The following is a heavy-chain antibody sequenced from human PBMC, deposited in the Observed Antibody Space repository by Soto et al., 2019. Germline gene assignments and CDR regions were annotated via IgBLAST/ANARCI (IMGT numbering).Heavy chain of an antibody. CDR1: GGSITSNTW. J-gene: IGHJ6*02. Sequence: QVQLQESGPGLVKPSGTLSLTCAVSGGSITSNTWWTWVRQSPGKGLEWIGEMYHSGVTSYNPSLGRRVTMSVDNSRNQFSLRLNSVSAADTAVYYCAKGKEAMDVWGQGTAVIVSS. CDR2: MYHSGVT. V-gene: IGHV4-4*02. CDR3: AKGKEAMDV.